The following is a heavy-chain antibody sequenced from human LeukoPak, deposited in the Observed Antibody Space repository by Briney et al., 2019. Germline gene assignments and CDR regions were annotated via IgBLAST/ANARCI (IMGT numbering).Heavy chain of an antibody. CDR2: INHSGST. J-gene: IGHJ4*01. V-gene: IGHV4-34*01. D-gene: IGHD4-17*01. Sequence: SETLFLTSAVYGGSFSGYYWSWIRQPPGKGLEWIGEINHSGSTNYNPSLKSRVTISVDTSKNQFSLKLSSVTAADTAVYYCARARVTVTYYYFDYWGQGTLVTVSS. CDR3: ARARVTVTYYYFDY. CDR1: GGSFSGYY.